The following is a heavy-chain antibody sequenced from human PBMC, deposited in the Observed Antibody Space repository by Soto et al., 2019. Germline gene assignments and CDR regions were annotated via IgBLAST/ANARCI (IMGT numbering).Heavy chain of an antibody. CDR1: GASITGSSY. J-gene: IGHJ4*02. D-gene: IGHD2-8*02. Sequence: QVQLQESGPGLMKPSETLSLTCTVSGASITGSSYWSWIRQPAGKGLEWIGRFSLSGTTNYNPSLRSRVTMSADVSKNDFSLRLTSVTAADTALYYCARGMTPPGAPAWYYFDSWGQGTLVTVSS. V-gene: IGHV4-4*07. CDR2: FSLSGTT. CDR3: ARGMTPPGAPAWYYFDS.